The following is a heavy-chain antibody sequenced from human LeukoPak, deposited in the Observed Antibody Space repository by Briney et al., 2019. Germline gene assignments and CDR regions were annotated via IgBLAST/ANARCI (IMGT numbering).Heavy chain of an antibody. J-gene: IGHJ4*02. D-gene: IGHD3-10*01. CDR2: TSWDGGRT. CDR1: GFTFDDYA. V-gene: IGHV3-43D*03. CDR3: VKDKFGGSGSYYFDH. Sequence: PGGSLRLSCAVSGFTFDDYAMHWVRQPPGKGLEWVSLTSWDGGRTSYADSVKGRFAISRDNSKNSLYLQMNSLRPEDTALYYCVKDKFGGSGSYYFDHWGQGTLVTVSP.